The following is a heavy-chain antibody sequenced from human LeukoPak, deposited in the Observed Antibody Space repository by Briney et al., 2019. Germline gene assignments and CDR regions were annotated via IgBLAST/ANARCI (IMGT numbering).Heavy chain of an antibody. CDR2: IYPGDSDT. Sequence: GASLKISSKGSGYSFTNYWNGLVRQIPRKGLEWMGIIYPGDSDTRYSPSFQGQVTISADKSISTAYLQWSSLKASDTAMYYCARRRREGDGYTMGASDVWGQGTMVTVSS. J-gene: IGHJ3*01. CDR1: GYSFTNYW. D-gene: IGHD5-24*01. V-gene: IGHV5-51*01. CDR3: ARRRREGDGYTMGASDV.